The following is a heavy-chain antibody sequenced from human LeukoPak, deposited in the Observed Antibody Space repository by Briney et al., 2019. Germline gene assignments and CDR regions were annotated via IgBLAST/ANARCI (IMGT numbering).Heavy chain of an antibody. CDR1: GFTFSDYY. Sequence: QPGGSLRLSCAASGFTFSDYYMSWIRQAPGKGLEWVANIKQDGSEKYYVDSVKGRFTISRDNAKNSLYLQMNSLRAEDTAVYYCARSYRAIAAASSLLYWGQGTLVTVSS. J-gene: IGHJ4*02. D-gene: IGHD6-13*01. V-gene: IGHV3-7*01. CDR2: IKQDGSEK. CDR3: ARSYRAIAAASSLLY.